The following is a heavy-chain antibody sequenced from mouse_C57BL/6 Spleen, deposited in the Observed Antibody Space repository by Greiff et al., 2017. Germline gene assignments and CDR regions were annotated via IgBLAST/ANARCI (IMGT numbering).Heavy chain of an antibody. CDR3: ARMSWYFDV. Sequence: EVKLVESEGGLVQPGSSMKLSCTASGFTFSDYYMAWVRQVPEKGLEWVANINYDGSSTYYLDSLKSRFIISRDNAKNILYLQMSSLKSEDTATYYCARMSWYFDVWGTGTTVTVSS. V-gene: IGHV5-16*01. CDR2: INYDGSST. J-gene: IGHJ1*03. CDR1: GFTFSDYY.